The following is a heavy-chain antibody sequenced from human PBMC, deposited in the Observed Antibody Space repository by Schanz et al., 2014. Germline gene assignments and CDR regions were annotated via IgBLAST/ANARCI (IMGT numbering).Heavy chain of an antibody. J-gene: IGHJ5*02. CDR3: ARPSSVVGITGWFDT. CDR1: GTSLTSSTYY. D-gene: IGHD3-22*01. V-gene: IGHV4-39*01. CDR2: ISYSGNT. Sequence: QLQLRESGPGLVKPSETLSLICSVSGTSLTSSTYYWGWIRQPPGKGPEWIGSISYSGNTYYTPSLKSRVTISLDTSKNQFSLKLTAVTAADTAVYYCARPSSVVGITGWFDTWGQGTLVTVSS.